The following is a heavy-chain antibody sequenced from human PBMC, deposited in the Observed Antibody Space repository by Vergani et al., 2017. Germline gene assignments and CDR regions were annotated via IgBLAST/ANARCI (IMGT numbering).Heavy chain of an antibody. J-gene: IGHJ6*02. CDR2: ISSSSSTI. Sequence: EVQLVESGGGLVQPGGSLRLSCAASGFTFSSYSMNWVRQAPGKGLEWVSYISSSSSTIYYADSVKGRFTISRDNAKNSLYLQMNGLRAEDTAVYYCARGYDSSGYWYYYYYGMDVWGQ. V-gene: IGHV3-48*01. D-gene: IGHD3-22*01. CDR1: GFTFSSYS. CDR3: ARGYDSSGYWYYYYYGMDV.